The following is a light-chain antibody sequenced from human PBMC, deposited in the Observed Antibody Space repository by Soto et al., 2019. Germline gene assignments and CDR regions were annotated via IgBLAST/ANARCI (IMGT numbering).Light chain of an antibody. CDR1: SGSIGSNS. CDR3: QSYDTHTVV. Sequence: NFMLTQPHSVSESPGKTVTISCTRSSGSIGSNSVQWYQQRPGSAPTTVIYEDDQTPSGVPNRFAGSIDRSSNSASLTISGLQTEDEADYYCQSYDTHTVVFGGGTKLTVL. V-gene: IGLV6-57*04. J-gene: IGLJ2*01. CDR2: EDD.